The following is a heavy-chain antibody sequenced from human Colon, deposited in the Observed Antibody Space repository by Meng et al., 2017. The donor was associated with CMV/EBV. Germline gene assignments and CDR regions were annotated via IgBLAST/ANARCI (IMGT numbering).Heavy chain of an antibody. CDR2: TYYRSKWGN. Sequence: QVQLQQSGPGLVKPSQTLTLTCAISGDSLSDDTVAWNWIRQSPSRGLEWLGRTYYRSKWGNDYALSVRSRLTINPDTAKNQFSLQLNSVTPEDTAVYYCARDRLWDVDIWGQGTMVTVSS. J-gene: IGHJ3*02. D-gene: IGHD3-16*01. CDR3: ARDRLWDVDI. V-gene: IGHV6-1*01. CDR1: GDSLSDDTVA.